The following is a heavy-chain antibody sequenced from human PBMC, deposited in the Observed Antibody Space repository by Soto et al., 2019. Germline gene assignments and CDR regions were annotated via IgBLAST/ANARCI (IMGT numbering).Heavy chain of an antibody. CDR1: GGSISSSSYY. CDR3: ARHLSSLGYPNWFDP. J-gene: IGHJ5*02. Sequence: SETLSLTCTVSGGSISSSSYYWGWIRQPPGKGLEWIGSIYYSGSTYYNPSLKSRVTISVDTSKNQFSLKLSSVTAADTAVYYCARHLSSLGYPNWFDPWGQGTLVTVSS. CDR2: IYYSGST. V-gene: IGHV4-39*01. D-gene: IGHD3-16*01.